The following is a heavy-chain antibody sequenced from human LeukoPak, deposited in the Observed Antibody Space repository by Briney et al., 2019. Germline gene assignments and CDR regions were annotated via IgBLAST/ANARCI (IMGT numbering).Heavy chain of an antibody. CDR3: ARDKNWKPDY. Sequence: ASVKVSCKASGYSFTSYGFSWVRQAPGQGLEWMGWISAYNGNTNYAQRLQGRVTMTTDTSTSTVYMELRSLRSDDTAVYYCARDKNWKPDYWGQGTLVTVSS. V-gene: IGHV1-18*01. J-gene: IGHJ4*02. CDR1: GYSFTSYG. CDR2: ISAYNGNT. D-gene: IGHD1-1*01.